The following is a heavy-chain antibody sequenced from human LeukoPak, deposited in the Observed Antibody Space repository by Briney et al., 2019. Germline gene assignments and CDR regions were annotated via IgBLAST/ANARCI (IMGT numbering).Heavy chain of an antibody. CDR2: ISYDGSNK. CDR1: GFTFSDHY. V-gene: IGHV3-30*18. Sequence: GGSLRLSCAVSGFTFSDHYMHWVRQAPGKGLEWVAIISYDGSNKYYADSVKGRFTISRDNSKNTLYLQMDSLRAEDTAVYYCAKSTVVYYFDYWGQGTLVTVSS. CDR3: AKSTVVYYFDY. D-gene: IGHD3-22*01. J-gene: IGHJ4*02.